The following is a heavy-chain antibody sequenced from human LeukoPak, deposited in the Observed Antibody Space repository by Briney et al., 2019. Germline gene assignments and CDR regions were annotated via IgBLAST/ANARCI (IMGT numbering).Heavy chain of an antibody. J-gene: IGHJ4*02. CDR3: ARDLWFGEWWESPMVY. CDR1: GYTFTSYA. Sequence: GASVKVSCKASGYTFTSYAVHWVRQAPGQRLEWMGWINAGNGNTKYSQKFQGRVTITRDTSASTAYMELSSLRSEDTAVYYCARDLWFGEWWESPMVYWGQGTLVTVSS. CDR2: INAGNGNT. V-gene: IGHV1-3*01. D-gene: IGHD3-10*01.